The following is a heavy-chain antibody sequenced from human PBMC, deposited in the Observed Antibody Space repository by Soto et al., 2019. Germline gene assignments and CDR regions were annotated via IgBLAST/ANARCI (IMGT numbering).Heavy chain of an antibody. V-gene: IGHV1-18*04. D-gene: IGHD3-22*01. CDR2: ISAYNGNT. J-gene: IGHJ4*02. CDR1: GFIFNNYA. CDR3: SREYGNYDSSGYYAY. Sequence: ASVKFSWKAFGFIFNNYAISWVRQAPGQGLECMGWISAYNGNTNYAQKLQGRVTMTTXTSXSXXXMXLXXLRSDDTAVYYCSREYGNYDSSGYYAYWGQGTLVTVSS.